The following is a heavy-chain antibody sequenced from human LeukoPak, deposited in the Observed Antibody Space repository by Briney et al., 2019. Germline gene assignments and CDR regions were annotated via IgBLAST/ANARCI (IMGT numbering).Heavy chain of an antibody. CDR2: ITVGSTTI. Sequence: GVSLRLSCAASGFDFSSFDMNWVRQAPGRGLEWLSFITVGSTTIFYADSVRGRFTISRDNAKNSLFLQMNSLRTEDTATYYCVRDGIGGAFDYWGQGTPVTVSS. D-gene: IGHD3-16*01. CDR1: GFDFSSFD. V-gene: IGHV3-48*03. CDR3: VRDGIGGAFDY. J-gene: IGHJ4*02.